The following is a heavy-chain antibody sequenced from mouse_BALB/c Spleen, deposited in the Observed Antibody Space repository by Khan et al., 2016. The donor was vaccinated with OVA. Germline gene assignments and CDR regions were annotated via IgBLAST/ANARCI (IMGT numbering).Heavy chain of an antibody. D-gene: IGHD1-1*01. V-gene: IGHV2-3*01. J-gene: IGHJ4*01. CDR2: IWGDGST. Sequence: VQLKESGPGLVAPSQSLSITCSISGFSLPSYGVNWVRQPPGKGLEWLGVIWGDGSTTYHSTLKSRLIITKDNSKRQVFLTLNSLQTDDTATYYCAKFTPDYYSMDYWGQGTSVTVSS. CDR3: AKFTPDYYSMDY. CDR1: GFSLPSYG.